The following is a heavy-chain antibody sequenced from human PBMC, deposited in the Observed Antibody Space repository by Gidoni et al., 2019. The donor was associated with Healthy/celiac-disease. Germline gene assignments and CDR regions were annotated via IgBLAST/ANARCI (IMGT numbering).Heavy chain of an antibody. V-gene: IGHV3-23*01. D-gene: IGHD4-17*01. Sequence: EVQLLESGGGLVQPGGSLRLSCAASGFTFSSYAMSWVRQAPGKGLEWVSAISGSGGSTYYADSVKGRFTISRDNSKNTLYLQMNSLRAEDTAVYYCAKDYHLQPTVVNPRPAFGYRGQGTLVTVSS. CDR1: GFTFSSYA. J-gene: IGHJ4*02. CDR3: AKDYHLQPTVVNPRPAFGY. CDR2: ISGSGGST.